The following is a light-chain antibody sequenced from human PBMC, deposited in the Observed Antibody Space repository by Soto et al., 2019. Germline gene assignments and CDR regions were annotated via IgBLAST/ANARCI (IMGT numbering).Light chain of an antibody. CDR1: QSVSSSY. Sequence: DIVLTQSPGPLSLSPGERATLSCRSSQSVSSSYLAWYQQKPGQAPRLIIYGASSRATGIPDRFSGSGSGTDFTLTISRLEPEDFAVYYCQQYGSSLWTLGQGTKVDIK. J-gene: IGKJ1*01. V-gene: IGKV3-20*01. CDR2: GAS. CDR3: QQYGSSLWT.